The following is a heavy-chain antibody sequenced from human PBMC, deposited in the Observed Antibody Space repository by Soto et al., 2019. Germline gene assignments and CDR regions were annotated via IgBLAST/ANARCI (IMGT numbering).Heavy chain of an antibody. Sequence: SETLSVAWSVCGGSISRYDCSGSRQPTGKGLEWIGYIYYSGSTNYHPSLKSRVTISVDTSKNQFSLKLSSVTAADTAVYYCARGHDYGDYYFDYWGQGTLVTVS. D-gene: IGHD4-17*01. CDR3: ARGHDYGDYYFDY. CDR2: IYYSGST. J-gene: IGHJ4*02. V-gene: IGHV4-59*01. CDR1: GGSISRYD.